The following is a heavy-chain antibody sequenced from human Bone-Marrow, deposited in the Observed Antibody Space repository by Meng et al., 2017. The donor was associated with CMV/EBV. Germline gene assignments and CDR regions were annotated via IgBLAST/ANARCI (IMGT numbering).Heavy chain of an antibody. CDR2: IRSKAYGGTT. CDR3: TSHGFGQN. J-gene: IGHJ4*02. CDR1: GFTFPDYA. D-gene: IGHD3-10*01. V-gene: IGHV3-49*04. Sequence: GESLKISCTTSGFTFPDYAMSWVRQAPGKGLEWVGFIRSKAYGGTTEYAASVKGRFTISRDDSKSIAYLQMNSLKTEDTAVYYCTSHGFGQNWGQGTLVTVSS.